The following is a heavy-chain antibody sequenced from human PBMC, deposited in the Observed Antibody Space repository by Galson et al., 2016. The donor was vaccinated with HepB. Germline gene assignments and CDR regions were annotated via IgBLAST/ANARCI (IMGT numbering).Heavy chain of an antibody. CDR1: GFSFSTFA. CDR3: ARDGPSLFQCVDPQDGGMDV. Sequence: RRAGAASGFSFSTFAMHWVRQPPGKGLEWVAVTSYDGSKTYDADSVKGRFTISRDNSKNTLYLQMNALRIEDTGVYFCARDGPSLFQCVDPQDGGMDVGGKGTTVIVSS. D-gene: IGHD2-21*01. CDR2: TSYDGSKT. J-gene: IGHJ6*04. V-gene: IGHV3-30-3*01.